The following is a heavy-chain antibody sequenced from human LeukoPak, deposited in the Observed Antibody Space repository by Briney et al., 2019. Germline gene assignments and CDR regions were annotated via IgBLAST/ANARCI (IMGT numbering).Heavy chain of an antibody. CDR2: INHSGNT. D-gene: IGHD3-10*01. CDR3: ARRGGPYYFDY. Sequence: SETLSLTCAFYGGSFSGYYRGWIRQPPGKGLEWNGEINHSGNTQYNPSPKSRVTISVDTSKNQFSLKLSSVTAGDTAVYYCARRGGPYYFDYWGQGTLVTVSS. CDR1: GGSFSGYY. V-gene: IGHV4-34*01. J-gene: IGHJ4*02.